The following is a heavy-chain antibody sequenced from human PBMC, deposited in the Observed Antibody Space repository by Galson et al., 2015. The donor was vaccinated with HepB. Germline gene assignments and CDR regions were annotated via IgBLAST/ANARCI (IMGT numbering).Heavy chain of an antibody. CDR2: INPSGGST. J-gene: IGHJ4*02. CDR3: ASGYYDFWSGYYLYY. CDR1: GYTFTSYY. D-gene: IGHD3-3*01. Sequence: SVKVSCKASGYTFTSYYMHWVRQAPGQGLEWMGIINPSGGSTSYAQKFQGRVTMTRDTSTSTVYMGLSSLRSEDTAVYYCASGYYDFWSGYYLYYWGQGTLVTVSS. V-gene: IGHV1-46*01.